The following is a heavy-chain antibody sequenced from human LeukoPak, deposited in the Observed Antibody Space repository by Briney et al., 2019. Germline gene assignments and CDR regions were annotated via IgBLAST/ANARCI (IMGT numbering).Heavy chain of an antibody. J-gene: IGHJ4*02. V-gene: IGHV4-59*01. D-gene: IGHD3-3*01. CDR1: GGSISSYY. CDR3: ATSYDFWSGYNR. CDR2: IYYSGSN. Sequence: SETLSLTCTVSGGSISSYYWSWIRQPPGKGLEWIGHIYYSGSNNYNPSLKSRVTISVDTSKNQFSLKLSSVTAADTAVYYCATSYDFWSGYNRWGQGTLVTVSS.